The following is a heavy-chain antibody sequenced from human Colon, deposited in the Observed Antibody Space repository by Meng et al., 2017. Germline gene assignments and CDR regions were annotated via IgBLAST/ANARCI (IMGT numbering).Heavy chain of an antibody. CDR1: GDRVPSQRAS. V-gene: IGHV6-1*01. CDR3: ARWHHEERYFES. D-gene: IGHD1-1*01. Sequence: QGQPAHAGPGLVKTSPTPSPPRALPGDRVPSQRASWNWIRQSPSRGLELLGRKNYRSKWYNEYAGSVKSRINIKSDTSQNPFSLPLNSVTPEHTAGYYCARWHHEERYFESWGQGTLVTVSS. CDR2: KNYRSKWYN. J-gene: IGHJ4*02.